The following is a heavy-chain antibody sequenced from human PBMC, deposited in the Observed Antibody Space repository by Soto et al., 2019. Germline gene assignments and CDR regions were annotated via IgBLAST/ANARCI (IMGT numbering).Heavy chain of an antibody. Sequence: PGGSLRLSCAASGFTFSSYAMSGVRQAPGKGLEWVSAISGSGGSTYYADSVKGRFTISRDNSKNTLYLQMNSLRAEDTAVYYCASKAAAGTWYFDLWGRGTLVTVSS. D-gene: IGHD6-13*01. CDR1: GFTFSSYA. CDR2: ISGSGGST. J-gene: IGHJ2*01. V-gene: IGHV3-23*01. CDR3: ASKAAAGTWYFDL.